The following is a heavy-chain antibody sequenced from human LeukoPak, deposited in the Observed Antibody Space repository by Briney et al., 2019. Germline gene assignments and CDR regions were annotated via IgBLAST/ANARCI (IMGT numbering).Heavy chain of an antibody. J-gene: IGHJ4*02. CDR1: GFTFSSYS. CDR2: ISSSSAHI. D-gene: IGHD2-21*01. Sequence: QPGGSLRLSCAASGFTFSSYSMNWVRQAPGKGLEWVSFISSSSAHINYADSVKGRFTISRDNPRNSLYLQMNSLRAEDTAVYYCARDIGESYTAIDYWGQGTLVTVSS. CDR3: ARDIGESYTAIDY. V-gene: IGHV3-48*04.